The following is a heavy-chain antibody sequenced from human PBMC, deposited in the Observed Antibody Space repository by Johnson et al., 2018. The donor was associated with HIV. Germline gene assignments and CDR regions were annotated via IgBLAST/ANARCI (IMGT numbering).Heavy chain of an antibody. J-gene: IGHJ3*02. D-gene: IGHD6-6*01. CDR2: IRSKAYGGTT. Sequence: VQLVESGGGLVQPGRSLRLSCTASGFSFGDYGMSWVRQAPGKGLEWVGFIRSKAYGGTTEYAASVKGRLTISRDDSKSIAYLQMNSLRAEDTALYYCAKDTTFSSSHAFDIWGQGTMVTVSS. CDR3: AKDTTFSSSHAFDI. CDR1: GFSFGDYG. V-gene: IGHV3-49*04.